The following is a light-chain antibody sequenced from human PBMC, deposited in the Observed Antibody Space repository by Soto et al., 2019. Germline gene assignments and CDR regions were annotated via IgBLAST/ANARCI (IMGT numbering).Light chain of an antibody. J-gene: IGKJ1*01. V-gene: IGKV1-27*01. CDR3: QKYNSAPWT. CDR1: QGISNY. CDR2: VAS. Sequence: DIQMTQSPSSLSASVGDRVTITCRASQGISNYLAWYQQQPGKVPKLLIYVASTLQSAAPSRFSGSGSGTDFTLTISSLQPEDVATYYCQKYNSAPWTFGQGTKVEIK.